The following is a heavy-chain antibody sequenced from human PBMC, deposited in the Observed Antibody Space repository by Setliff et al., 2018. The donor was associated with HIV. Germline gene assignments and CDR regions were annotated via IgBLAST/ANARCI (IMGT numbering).Heavy chain of an antibody. D-gene: IGHD3-3*01. J-gene: IGHJ3*01. Sequence: SETLSLTCTVSGGSITGHYWSWIRQPPGKGLEWIGYIHYRGSSNYNPPLKSRVSLSVDTSKKQVSLRLNSVTAADTAVYYCARGLSIFGVATPGFYSFMDVWGQGTMVTVSS. CDR2: IHYRGSS. CDR1: GGSITGHY. CDR3: ARGLSIFGVATPGFYSFMDV. V-gene: IGHV4-59*11.